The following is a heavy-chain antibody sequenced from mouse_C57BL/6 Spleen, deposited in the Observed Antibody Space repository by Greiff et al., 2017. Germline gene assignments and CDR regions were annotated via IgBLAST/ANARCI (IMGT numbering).Heavy chain of an antibody. CDR1: GYSITSGYY. CDR3: ARDYYGSSFDY. CDR2: ISYDGSN. V-gene: IGHV3-6*01. J-gene: IGHJ2*01. Sequence: EVKLQESGPGLVKPSQSLSLTCSVTGYSITSGYYWNWLRQFPGNKLEWMGYISYDGSNNYNPSLKNRISITRDTSKNQFVLKLNSVTTEDTATYYCARDYYGSSFDYWGKGTTRTVSS. D-gene: IGHD1-1*01.